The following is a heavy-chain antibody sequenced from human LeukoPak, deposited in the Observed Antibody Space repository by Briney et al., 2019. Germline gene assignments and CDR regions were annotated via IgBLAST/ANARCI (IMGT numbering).Heavy chain of an antibody. CDR1: VFAVRRFG. CDR3: AREQLWFGFHDAFDI. CDR2: LSYDGSNK. Sequence: GRSLGISGGASVFAVRRFGSHNASQAALKGLKQGAVLSYDGSNKYYADSVKGRFTISRDNSKNTLYLQMNSLRAEDTAVYYCAREQLWFGFHDAFDIWGQGTMVTVSS. D-gene: IGHD3-10*01. V-gene: IGHV3-30*19. J-gene: IGHJ3*02.